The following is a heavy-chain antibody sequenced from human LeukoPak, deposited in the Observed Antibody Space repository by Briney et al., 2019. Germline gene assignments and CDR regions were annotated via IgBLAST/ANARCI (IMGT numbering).Heavy chain of an antibody. CDR2: INSDGSST. J-gene: IGHJ6*03. CDR1: GFTFSSYW. V-gene: IGHV3-74*01. CDR3: ARTPRGYYYYYYMDV. Sequence: GGSLRLSCAASGFTFSSYWMHWVRQAPGKGLVWVSRINSDGSSTSYADSVKGRFTISRDNAKNTLYLQMNSLRAEDTAVYYCARTPRGYYYYYYMDVWGKGTTVTISS.